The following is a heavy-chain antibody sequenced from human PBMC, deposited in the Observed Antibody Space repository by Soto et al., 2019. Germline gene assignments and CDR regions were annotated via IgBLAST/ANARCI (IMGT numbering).Heavy chain of an antibody. CDR2: IDPRDSYT. Sequence: GESLKISCEASGYSFTTYWISCVRQMPGKGLEWMGAIDPRDSYTKYSPSFQGHVTISVDKSISTAYLQWNSLKASDTAIYYCAKATIVLGVPTDYWGQGTLVTVSS. V-gene: IGHV5-10-1*01. CDR1: GYSFTTYW. D-gene: IGHD3-22*01. CDR3: AKATIVLGVPTDY. J-gene: IGHJ4*02.